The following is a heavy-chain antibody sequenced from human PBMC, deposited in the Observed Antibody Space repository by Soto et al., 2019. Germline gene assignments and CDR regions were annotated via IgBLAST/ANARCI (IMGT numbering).Heavy chain of an antibody. CDR3: ARGKRPAVADKFDY. D-gene: IGHD6-19*01. Sequence: KPSETLSLTCAVYGGSFSGYYWSWIRQPPGKGLEWIGEINHSGSTNYNPSLKSRVTISVDTSKNQFSLKLSSVTAADTAVYYCARGKRPAVADKFDYWGQGTLVTVSS. CDR2: INHSGST. CDR1: GGSFSGYY. V-gene: IGHV4-34*01. J-gene: IGHJ4*02.